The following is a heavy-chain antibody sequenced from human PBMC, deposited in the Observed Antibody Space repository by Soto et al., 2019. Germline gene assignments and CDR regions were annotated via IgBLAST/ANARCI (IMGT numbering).Heavy chain of an antibody. D-gene: IGHD3-16*01. CDR1: GFSIRSYW. CDR2: IKEDGSGK. CDR3: VRVGRLGGY. Sequence: EVQLVESGGGLVQPGGSLEISWTTPGFSIRSYWVGWVRQAPGEGVGGVGNIKEDGSGKYYVDSLKGRFSISRDNARNSLYLQMNSLRVEDTGVYYCVRVGRLGGYWGQGALVTVAS. V-gene: IGHV3-7*03. J-gene: IGHJ4*02.